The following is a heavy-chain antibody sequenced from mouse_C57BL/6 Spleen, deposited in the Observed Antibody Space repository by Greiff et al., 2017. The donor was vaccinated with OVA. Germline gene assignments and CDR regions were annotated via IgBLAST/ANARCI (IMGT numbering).Heavy chain of an antibody. CDR3: AIEDYDGYYEAY. Sequence: QVQLQQPGAELVKPGASVKVSCKASGYTFTSYWMHWVKQRPGQGLEWIGRIHPSDSDTNYNQKFKGKATLTVDKSSSTAYMQLSSLTSEDSAVYYCAIEDYDGYYEAYWGQGTLVTVSA. CDR2: IHPSDSDT. V-gene: IGHV1-74*01. CDR1: GYTFTSYW. D-gene: IGHD2-3*01. J-gene: IGHJ3*01.